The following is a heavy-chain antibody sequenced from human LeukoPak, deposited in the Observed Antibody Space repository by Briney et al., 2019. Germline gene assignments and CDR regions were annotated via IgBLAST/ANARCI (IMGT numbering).Heavy chain of an antibody. CDR2: IRNKAYGGTT. CDR3: TRESWDIVVVPAVFDY. CDR1: GFTLGHYA. J-gene: IGHJ4*02. D-gene: IGHD2-2*01. V-gene: IGHV3-49*04. Sequence: GRSLRLSCTASGFTLGHYAMICVRQAPRKGLEWGGFIRNKAYGGTTDYAESVKGRFTISRDDSKSIAYLQMNSLKAEDTAVYYCTRESWDIVVVPAVFDYWGQGTLVTVSS.